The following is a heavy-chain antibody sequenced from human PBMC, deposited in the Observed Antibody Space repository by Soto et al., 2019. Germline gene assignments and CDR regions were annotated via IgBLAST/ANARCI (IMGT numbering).Heavy chain of an antibody. D-gene: IGHD3-10*01. J-gene: IGHJ4*02. CDR2: IYSGSTT. CDR1: GLSVGNNY. CDR3: ARGYWVQGYGAGTYFDY. Sequence: EVQLVESGGGVVQPGGSLRLSCAASGLSVGNNYISLVRQAPGKGLEWVSVIYSGSTTHYADSVKGGFSISRDSSRNTVYLQMNSLRLEDTAVYHCARGYWVQGYGAGTYFDYWGQGTPVIVSS. V-gene: IGHV3-66*01.